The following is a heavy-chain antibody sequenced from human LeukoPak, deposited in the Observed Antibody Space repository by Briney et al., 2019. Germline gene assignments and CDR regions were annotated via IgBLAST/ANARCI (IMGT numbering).Heavy chain of an antibody. CDR3: ARDVHGGAFDY. D-gene: IGHD4-23*01. V-gene: IGHV3-48*04. J-gene: IGHJ4*02. CDR1: GFTFSSYG. CDR2: ISSSGSTI. Sequence: GGSLRLSCAASGFTFSSYGMLWVRQAPGKGLEWVSYISSSGSTIYYADSVKGRFTISRDNAKNSLYLQMNSLRAEDTAVYYCARDVHGGAFDYWGQGTLVTVSS.